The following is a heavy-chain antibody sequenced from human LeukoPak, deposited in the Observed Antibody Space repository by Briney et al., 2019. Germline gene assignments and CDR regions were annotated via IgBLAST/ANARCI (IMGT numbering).Heavy chain of an antibody. Sequence: SETLSLTCTVSGDAISTYYWNWIRQTPGKGLEWIGHIANGRTDYNPSLKSRVIISVDTSKNQISLRLTSVTAEDTAVYYCARDKAHSYGYYLDPWGQGTQVLVSS. CDR3: ARDKAHSYGYYLDP. CDR1: GDAISTYY. D-gene: IGHD5-18*01. V-gene: IGHV4-4*08. CDR2: IANGRT. J-gene: IGHJ5*02.